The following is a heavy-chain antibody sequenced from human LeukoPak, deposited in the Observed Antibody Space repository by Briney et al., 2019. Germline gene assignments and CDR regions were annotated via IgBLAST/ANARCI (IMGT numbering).Heavy chain of an antibody. CDR1: GDSISGHY. CDR3: ARDARGVGLWYFDL. J-gene: IGHJ2*01. CDR2: IHSSGLL. Sequence: SETPSLTCTLSGDSISGHYWSWVRRAPGQGLEWIGYIHSSGLLSYNPSLKTRVAISDDPPKNQVSLTLTSVTAADTAVYYCARDARGVGLWYFDLWGRGFLVTVSS. D-gene: IGHD3-10*01. V-gene: IGHV4-59*11.